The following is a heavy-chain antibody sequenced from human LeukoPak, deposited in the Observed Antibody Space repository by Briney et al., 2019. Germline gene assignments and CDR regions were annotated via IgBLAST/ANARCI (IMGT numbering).Heavy chain of an antibody. J-gene: IGHJ4*02. CDR1: GFTFDDYA. CDR2: ISRNSGSI. CDR3: AKANHYGDYLDY. D-gene: IGHD4-17*01. V-gene: IGHV3-9*01. Sequence: GRSLRLSCAASGFTFDDYAMYWVRQAPGKGLEWVSGISRNSGSIGYADSVKGRFTISRDNAKDSLYLQMNSLRAEDTALYYCAKANHYGDYLDYWGQGTLVTVSS.